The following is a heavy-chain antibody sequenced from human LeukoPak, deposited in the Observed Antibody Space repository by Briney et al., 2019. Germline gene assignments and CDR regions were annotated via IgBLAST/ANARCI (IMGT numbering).Heavy chain of an antibody. CDR2: IYYKGNT. D-gene: IGHD3-10*01. CDR3: ARSYSSGSYYSPFDP. V-gene: IGHV4-59*01. J-gene: IGHJ5*02. CDR1: GGSISSFY. Sequence: TSESLSLTCTVSGGSISSFYWSWIRQPPGKGLEWIGYIYYKGNTNYSPSLTSRVTISLDTSKNQFSLKLSSLTAADTAVHYCARSYSSGSYYSPFDPWGQGTLVTVSS.